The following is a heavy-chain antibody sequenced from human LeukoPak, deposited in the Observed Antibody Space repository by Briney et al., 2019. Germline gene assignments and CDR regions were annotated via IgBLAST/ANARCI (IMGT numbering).Heavy chain of an antibody. Sequence: ASVKVSCKASGYTFTGYYMHWVRQAPGQGLEWMGIINPSGGSTSYAQKFQGRVTMTRDMSTSTVYMELSSLRSEDTAVYYCARDVDTAMVFDYWGQGTLVTVSS. J-gene: IGHJ4*02. CDR1: GYTFTGYY. V-gene: IGHV1-46*01. CDR3: ARDVDTAMVFDY. D-gene: IGHD5-18*01. CDR2: INPSGGST.